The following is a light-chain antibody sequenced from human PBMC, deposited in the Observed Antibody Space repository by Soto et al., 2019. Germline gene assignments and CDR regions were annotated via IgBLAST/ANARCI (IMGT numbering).Light chain of an antibody. CDR2: DAA. V-gene: IGKV3-15*01. J-gene: IGKJ1*01. CDR1: QTIRTN. CDR3: QQYETWPRT. Sequence: EIVLTQSPATLSVSPGEKVTLSCRASQTIRTNLAWYQQRPGQAPNLLIYDAATRATALPARFSGSGSGTDFTLTIASLQSGDFAVYYCQQYETWPRTSGQGTKVDIK.